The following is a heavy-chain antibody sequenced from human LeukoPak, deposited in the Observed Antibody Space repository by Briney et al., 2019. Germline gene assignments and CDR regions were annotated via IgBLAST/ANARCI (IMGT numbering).Heavy chain of an antibody. V-gene: IGHV1-18*01. CDR2: ISAYNGNT. D-gene: IGHD3-9*01. CDR3: ARDFLHSRITILRRHYYGMDV. CDR1: GYTFTSYG. J-gene: IGHJ6*02. Sequence: GASVKVSCKASGYTFTSYGISWVRQAPGQGLEWMGWISAYNGNTNYAQKLQGRVTMTTDTSTSTAYMELRSLRSDDTAVYYCARDFLHSRITILRRHYYGMDVWGQGTTVTVSS.